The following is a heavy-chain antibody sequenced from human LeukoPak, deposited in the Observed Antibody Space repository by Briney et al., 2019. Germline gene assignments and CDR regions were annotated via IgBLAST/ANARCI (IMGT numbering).Heavy chain of an antibody. V-gene: IGHV3-74*01. CDR3: VRLGGSSSVDH. J-gene: IGHJ4*02. CDR1: EFTFSSYW. CDR2: IDTDGTSA. Sequence: PGGSLRLSCEASEFTFSSYWMHWVRQAPGKGLVWVSRIDTDGTSAAYADSVQGRFSISRDNAKSTLYLQMDSLRAEDTAVYYCVRLGGSSSVDHWGQGTLVTVSS. D-gene: IGHD6-13*01.